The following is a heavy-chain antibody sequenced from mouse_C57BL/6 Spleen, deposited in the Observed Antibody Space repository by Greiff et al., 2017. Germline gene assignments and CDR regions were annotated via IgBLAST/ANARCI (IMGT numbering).Heavy chain of an antibody. J-gene: IGHJ3*01. V-gene: IGHV1-82*01. CDR1: GYAFSSSW. D-gene: IGHD2-4*01. CDR2: LYPGDGDT. CDR3: ARYDCDFFAY. Sequence: LQESGPELVKPGASVKISCTASGYAFSSSWMNWVQQRPGTGLEWIGRLYPGDGDTNYNGKFKGKATLTSDKSSSTSSMQLSSLTSEDSAVYFCARYDCDFFAYWGQGTLVTVSA.